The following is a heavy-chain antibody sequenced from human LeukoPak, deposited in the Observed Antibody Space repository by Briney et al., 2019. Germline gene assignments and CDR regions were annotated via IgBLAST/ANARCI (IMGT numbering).Heavy chain of an antibody. Sequence: SVKVSCKASGGTVSSYAISWVRQAPGQGLEGMGGIIPIFGTAKCAQKFQGRVRIATDESTSTSRMELRRLRPEDTAVYYCEIGESSSTLDYWGQGTLVTVSS. CDR3: EIGESSSTLDY. J-gene: IGHJ4*02. CDR2: IIPIFGTA. CDR1: GGTVSSYA. V-gene: IGHV1-69*05.